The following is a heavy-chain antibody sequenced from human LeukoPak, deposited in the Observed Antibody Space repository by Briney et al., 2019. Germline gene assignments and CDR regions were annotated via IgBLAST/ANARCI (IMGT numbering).Heavy chain of an antibody. CDR2: IKEDGSEK. V-gene: IGHV3-7*05. CDR3: VTTGDS. Sequence: GGSLRLSCAASGFTFSRFWMTWVRQAPGKGLEWVANIKEDGSEKYYVDSVKGRFTISRDNTKNSLYLRMNSLRAEDTAVYYCVTTGDSWGQGTLVTVSS. J-gene: IGHJ4*02. CDR1: GFTFSRFW.